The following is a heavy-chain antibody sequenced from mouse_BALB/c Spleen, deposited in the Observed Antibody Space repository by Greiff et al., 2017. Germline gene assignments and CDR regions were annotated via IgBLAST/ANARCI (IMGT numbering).Heavy chain of an antibody. Sequence: EVQLVESGGGLVKPGGSLKLSCAASGFTFSSYAMSWVRQTPEKRLEWVASISSGGSTYYPDSVKGRFTISRDNARNILYLQMSSLRSEDTAMYYCARGYYNYFDYWGQGTTLTDAS. CDR1: GFTFSSYA. J-gene: IGHJ2*01. V-gene: IGHV5-6-5*01. CDR2: ISSGGST. CDR3: ARGYYNYFDY. D-gene: IGHD2-12*01.